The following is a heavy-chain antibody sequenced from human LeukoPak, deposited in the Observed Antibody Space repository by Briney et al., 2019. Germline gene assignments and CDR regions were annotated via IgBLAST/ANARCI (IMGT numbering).Heavy chain of an antibody. D-gene: IGHD4-17*01. CDR3: ATEGGWQPTDYGDHVY. Sequence: ASVKVSCKASGYTFTNYGITWVRQPPGQGLEWMGWISPYNGNTNYPRKLQGRVTMTTDTSTSTAYMELRSLRSDDTALHYCATEGGWQPTDYGDHVYWGQGTLVTVSS. V-gene: IGHV1-18*01. CDR2: ISPYNGNT. J-gene: IGHJ4*02. CDR1: GYTFTNYG.